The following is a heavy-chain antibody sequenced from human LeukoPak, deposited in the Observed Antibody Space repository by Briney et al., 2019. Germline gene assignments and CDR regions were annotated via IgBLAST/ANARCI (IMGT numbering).Heavy chain of an antibody. J-gene: IGHJ4*02. CDR3: AKDVRGYCSSTSCPKDS. Sequence: GGSLRLSCAGSGFTFNTCAMNWVRQAPGKGLEWVSAISGAGISTYYADSVKGRFTISRDNSKNTLFLEMNSLRAEDTAVYYCAKDVRGYCSSTSCPKDSWGQGALATVSP. D-gene: IGHD2-2*01. CDR1: GFTFNTCA. V-gene: IGHV3-23*01. CDR2: ISGAGIST.